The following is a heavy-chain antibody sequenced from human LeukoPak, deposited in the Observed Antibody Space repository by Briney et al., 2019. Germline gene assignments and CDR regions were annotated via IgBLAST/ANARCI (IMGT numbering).Heavy chain of an antibody. Sequence: GGSLRLSCAASGVTLSSYAMSWARQAPGEGLEWVSGISSSGSGGHTYYADSVKGRFTISRDSSKNTLFLCMNTLRTEDTAIYYCAKDRTVGASYRYFDLWGRGNLGTVSS. V-gene: IGHV3-23*01. CDR3: AKDRTVGASYRYFDL. D-gene: IGHD1-26*01. CDR2: ISSSGSGGHT. J-gene: IGHJ2*01. CDR1: GVTLSSYA.